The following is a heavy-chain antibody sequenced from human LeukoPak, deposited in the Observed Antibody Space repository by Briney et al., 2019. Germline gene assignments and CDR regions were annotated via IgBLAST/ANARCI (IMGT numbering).Heavy chain of an antibody. CDR2: IYYSGST. Sequence: PSETLSLTCTVSGGSISSSSYYWGWIRQPPGKGLEWIGSIYYSGSTYYNPSLKSRVTISVDTSKNQFSLKLSSVTAADTAVYYCAREGPSTAWPGPDYWGQGTLVTVSS. CDR1: GGSISSSSYY. CDR3: AREGPSTAWPGPDY. J-gene: IGHJ4*02. V-gene: IGHV4-39*07. D-gene: IGHD2-2*01.